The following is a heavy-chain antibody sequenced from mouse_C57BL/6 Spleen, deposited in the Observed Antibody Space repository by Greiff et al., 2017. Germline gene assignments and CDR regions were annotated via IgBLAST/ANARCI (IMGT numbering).Heavy chain of an antibody. V-gene: IGHV3-6*01. CDR2: ISYDGSN. J-gene: IGHJ4*01. D-gene: IGHD2-4*01. CDR1: GYSITSGYY. CDR3: AKSYDDYDGGAMDY. Sequence: VQLQQSGPGLVKPSQSLSLTCSVTGYSITSGYYWNWIRQFPGNKLEWMGYISYDGSNNYNPSLKNRISITRDTSKNQFFLKLNSVTTEDTATYYCAKSYDDYDGGAMDYWGQGTSVTVSS.